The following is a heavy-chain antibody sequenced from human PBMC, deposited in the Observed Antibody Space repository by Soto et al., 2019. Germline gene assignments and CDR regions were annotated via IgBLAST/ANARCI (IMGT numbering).Heavy chain of an antibody. CDR3: ATSQKGYNWNYFDH. Sequence: LSLTCAVPGGSISGSYYYWAWLRQSPGKGPEWIGSVFYTGFTSYNPSLESRVSVSVDTSKSQFSLKLSAVTAADTAVYYCATSQKGYNWNYFDHWGQGALVTVSS. J-gene: IGHJ4*02. D-gene: IGHD1-20*01. CDR1: GGSISGSYYY. CDR2: VFYTGFT. V-gene: IGHV4-39*01.